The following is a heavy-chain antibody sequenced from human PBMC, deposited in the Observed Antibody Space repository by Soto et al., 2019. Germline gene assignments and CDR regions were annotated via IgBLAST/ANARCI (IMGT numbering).Heavy chain of an antibody. CDR3: ARARGYSSGWSYWYFDL. CDR1: GGSISSYY. J-gene: IGHJ2*01. D-gene: IGHD6-19*01. CDR2: IYYSGST. V-gene: IGHV4-59*01. Sequence: QVQLQESGPGLVKPSETLSLTCTVSGGSISSYYWSWIRQPPGKGLEWIGYIYYSGSTNYNPSLKSRATLSVDTSKNQFSLQLSSVTAADTAVYYCARARGYSSGWSYWYFDLWGRGTLVTVSS.